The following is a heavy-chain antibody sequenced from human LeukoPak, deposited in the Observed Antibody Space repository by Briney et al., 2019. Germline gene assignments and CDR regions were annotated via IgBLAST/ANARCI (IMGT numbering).Heavy chain of an antibody. CDR3: AKDLGRIAVAGIFDY. CDR2: ISYDGSNK. V-gene: IGHV3-30*18. J-gene: IGHJ4*02. D-gene: IGHD6-19*01. Sequence: HPGGSLRLSCAASGFTFSTYGMHWVRQAPGKGLEWVAVISYDGSNKYYADSVKGRFTISRDNSKNTLYLQMNSLRAEDTAVYYCAKDLGRIAVAGIFDYWGQGTLVTVSS. CDR1: GFTFSTYG.